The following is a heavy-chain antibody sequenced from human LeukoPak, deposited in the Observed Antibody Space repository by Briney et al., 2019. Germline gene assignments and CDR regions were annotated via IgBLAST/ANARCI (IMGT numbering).Heavy chain of an antibody. CDR2: IYYSGST. CDR3: ARAGPCTSCYYYYYMDV. Sequence: PSXTLSLTCTVSGGSISSYYWSWIRQPPGKGLEWIGYIYYSGSTNYNPSLKSRVTISVDTSKNQFSLKLSSVTAADTAVYYCARAGPCTSCYYYYYMDVWGKGTTVTVSS. D-gene: IGHD2-2*01. CDR1: GGSISSYY. J-gene: IGHJ6*03. V-gene: IGHV4-59*01.